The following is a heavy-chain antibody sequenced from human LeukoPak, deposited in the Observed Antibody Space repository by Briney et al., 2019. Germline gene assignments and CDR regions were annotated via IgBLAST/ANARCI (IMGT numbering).Heavy chain of an antibody. V-gene: IGHV3-7*01. D-gene: IGHD3-10*01. Sequence: GGSLRLSCAASGFTFSSYWMNWVRQAPGKGLEWVANIKKDGSERYYVDSVKGRFTISRDNAKNSLYLQMNSLRAEDTAVYYCATYMVRGATYYFDYWGQGTLVTVSS. CDR2: IKKDGSER. J-gene: IGHJ4*02. CDR3: ATYMVRGATYYFDY. CDR1: GFTFSSYW.